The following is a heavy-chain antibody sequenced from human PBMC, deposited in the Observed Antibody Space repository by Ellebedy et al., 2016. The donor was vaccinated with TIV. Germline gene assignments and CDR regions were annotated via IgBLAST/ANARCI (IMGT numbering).Heavy chain of an antibody. CDR2: INHSGST. V-gene: IGHV4-34*01. CDR3: ARCPGDTAMVTCYFDY. Sequence: MPSETLSLTCAVYGGSFSGYYWSWIRQPPGKGLEWIGEINHSGSTNYNPSLKSRVTVSVDTSKNQFSLKRSSVTAADTAVYYCARCPGDTAMVTCYFDYWGQGTLVTVSS. D-gene: IGHD5-18*01. J-gene: IGHJ4*02. CDR1: GGSFSGYY.